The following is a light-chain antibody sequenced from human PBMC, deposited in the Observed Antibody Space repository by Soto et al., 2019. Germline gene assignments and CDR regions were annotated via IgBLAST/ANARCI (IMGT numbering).Light chain of an antibody. CDR1: QSVNKN. J-gene: IGKJ1*01. CDR2: DAS. CDR3: LQYNNCPT. V-gene: IGKV3-15*01. Sequence: VLTQSPVTMSVSPGETATLFCWARQSVNKNLAWYQEKPGPAPRLLISDASTRSTGIPARFSRSAYETEFTLTISSLHYQDSAIYNCLQYNNCPTLGHGTKV.